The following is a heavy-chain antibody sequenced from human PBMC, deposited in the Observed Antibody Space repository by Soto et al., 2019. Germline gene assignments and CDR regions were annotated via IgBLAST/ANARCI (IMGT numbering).Heavy chain of an antibody. V-gene: IGHV3-23*01. J-gene: IGHJ4*02. CDR3: AKEGNTGYVWGSYRYPFDY. CDR1: GFTFSSYA. CDR2: ISGSGGST. Sequence: GGSLRLSCAASGFTFSSYAMSWVRQAPGKGLEWVSAISGSGGSTYYADSVKGRFTISRDNSKNTLYLQMNSLRAEDTAVYYCAKEGNTGYVWGSYRYPFDYWGQGTLVIVSS. D-gene: IGHD3-16*02.